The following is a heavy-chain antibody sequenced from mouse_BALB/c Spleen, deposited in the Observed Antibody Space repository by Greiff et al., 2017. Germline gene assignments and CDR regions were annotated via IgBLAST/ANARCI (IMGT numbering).Heavy chain of an antibody. CDR1: GFSLTSYG. CDR2: IWSGGST. V-gene: IGHV2-4-1*01. D-gene: IGHD1-1*01. J-gene: IGHJ4*01. Sequence: QVQLKESGPGLVQPSQSLSITCTVSGFSLTSYGVHWVRQSPGKGLEWLGVIWSGGSTDYNAAFISRLSISKDNSKSQVFLKLNSLQTDDTATYYCAKGGDYYGSYAMDYWGQGTSVTVSS. CDR3: AKGGDYYGSYAMDY.